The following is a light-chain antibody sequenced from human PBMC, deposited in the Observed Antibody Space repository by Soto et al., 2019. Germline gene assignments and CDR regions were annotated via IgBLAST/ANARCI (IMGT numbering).Light chain of an antibody. CDR2: DAS. CDR3: QQRSNWPPT. V-gene: IGKV3-11*01. CDR1: QSVSSY. J-gene: IGKJ5*01. Sequence: ESMLAQSPATLSFSPGERATLSCRASQSVSSYLAWNQQKPGQAPRLLIYDASNRATGIPARFSGSGSGTDFTLTISSLEPEDFAVYYCQQRSNWPPTFGQGTRLEI.